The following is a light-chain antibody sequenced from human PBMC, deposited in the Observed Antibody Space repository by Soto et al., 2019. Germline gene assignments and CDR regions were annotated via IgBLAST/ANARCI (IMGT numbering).Light chain of an antibody. J-gene: IGKJ3*01. CDR1: QSISSSH. V-gene: IGKV3-20*01. CDR2: GAS. CDR3: QHYGNEGT. Sequence: EIVLTQSPGTMSLSPGERATLSCRASQSISSSHLAWYQQKPDQTPRLLIYGASNRATGIPDRFSGSGSGTDFTLTISRLXXXXFAVYYCQHYGNEGTFGPGTQVDLK.